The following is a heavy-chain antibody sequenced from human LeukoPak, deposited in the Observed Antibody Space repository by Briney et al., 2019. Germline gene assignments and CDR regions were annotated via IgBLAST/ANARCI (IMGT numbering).Heavy chain of an antibody. CDR3: ARDSVLGGQDSFGYGPFDP. CDR1: GYTFTRHY. D-gene: IGHD5-18*01. J-gene: IGHJ5*02. CDR2: IDPSDGGT. Sequence: GASVKVSCKASGYTFTRHYMHWVRQAAGQGLEWMGRIDPSDGGTSYAQKFRGRVTMTGDTSTSTVYMELMSLRSEDTAVYYCARDSVLGGQDSFGYGPFDPWGQGTLVTVSS. V-gene: IGHV1-46*03.